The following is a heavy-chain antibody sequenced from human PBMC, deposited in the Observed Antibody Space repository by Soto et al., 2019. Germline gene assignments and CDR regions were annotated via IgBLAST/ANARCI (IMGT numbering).Heavy chain of an antibody. CDR3: ATTWDTAMAEYWYFDL. J-gene: IGHJ2*01. CDR2: IIPIFGTA. CDR1: GGTFSSYA. Sequence: ASVKVSCKASGGTFSSYAISWARQAPGQALEWMGGIIPIFGTANYAQKFQGRVTMTADESTSTAYMELSSLRSEDTAVYYCATTWDTAMAEYWYFDLWGRGTLVTVSS. D-gene: IGHD5-18*01. V-gene: IGHV1-69*13.